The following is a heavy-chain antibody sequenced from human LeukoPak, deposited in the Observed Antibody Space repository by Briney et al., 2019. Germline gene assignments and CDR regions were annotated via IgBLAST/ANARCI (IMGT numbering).Heavy chain of an antibody. CDR2: ISWDGGST. J-gene: IGHJ4*02. Sequence: HAGGSLRLSCAASGFTFDDYTMHWVRQAPGKGLEWVSLISWDGGSTYYADSVKGRFTISRDNSKNTLYLEVISLTAEDTAVYYCAKDDAGLRFGEWSQGTLVTVSS. D-gene: IGHD3-10*01. CDR3: AKDDAGLRFGE. CDR1: GFTFDDYT. V-gene: IGHV3-43*01.